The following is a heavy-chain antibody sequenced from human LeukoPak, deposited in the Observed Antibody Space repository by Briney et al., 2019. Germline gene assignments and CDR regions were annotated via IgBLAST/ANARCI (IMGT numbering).Heavy chain of an antibody. CDR2: ITMSSTFI. CDR3: AKDIRYEDYAFDI. Sequence: GGSLRLSCAASGFSFSNYNMNWVRQAPGKGLEWVSSITMSSTFIYYADSVKGRFTISRDNAKNSVFLQMNSLRAEDTAVYYCAKDIRYEDYAFDIWGQGTMVTVSS. D-gene: IGHD2-2*01. V-gene: IGHV3-21*01. CDR1: GFSFSNYN. J-gene: IGHJ3*02.